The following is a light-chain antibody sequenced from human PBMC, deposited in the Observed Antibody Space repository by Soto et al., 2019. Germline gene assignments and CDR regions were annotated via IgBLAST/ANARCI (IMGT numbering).Light chain of an antibody. J-gene: IGLJ1*01. CDR1: SSDVGGYNY. CDR2: EVS. Sequence: LTQPASVSGSPGQSITISCTGTSSDVGGYNYVSWYQQHPGKAPKLMIYEVSNRPSGVSNRFSGSKSGNTASLTISGLQAEDEADYYCSSYTSSFYVFGTGTKATVL. V-gene: IGLV2-14*01. CDR3: SSYTSSFYV.